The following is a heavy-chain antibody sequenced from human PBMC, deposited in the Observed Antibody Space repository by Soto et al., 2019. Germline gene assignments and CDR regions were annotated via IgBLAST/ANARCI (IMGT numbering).Heavy chain of an antibody. D-gene: IGHD5-18*01. V-gene: IGHV3-15*07. CDR2: IKSEVDGGTT. J-gene: IGHJ3*01. CDR3: TTIYSYGYGDAFDV. CDR1: GLSFSHAW. Sequence: EVQLVESGGGLVKPGGSLRLSCAASGLSFSHAWMNWVRQAPGKGLEWVGRIKSEVDGGTTDYATPVKGRFTISRDDSTNTVYLQVNSLKTEDTAVYYCTTIYSYGYGDAFDVWGQGTMVTVSS.